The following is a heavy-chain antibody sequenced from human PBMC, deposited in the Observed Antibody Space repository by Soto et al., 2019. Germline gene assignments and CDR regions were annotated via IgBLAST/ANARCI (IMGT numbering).Heavy chain of an antibody. CDR1: GYTFTDYA. CDR3: ARPNDGAVYFDY. V-gene: IGHV1-3*01. J-gene: IGHJ4*02. CDR2: INVGNGNT. Sequence: ASVKVSCKASGYTFTDYAINWVRQAPGQGLEWMGWINVGNGNTGYSRKFQGRVTNARDMSASTAYIQWSSLKASDTAMYYCARPNDGAVYFDYWGQGTLVTVSS. D-gene: IGHD4-17*01.